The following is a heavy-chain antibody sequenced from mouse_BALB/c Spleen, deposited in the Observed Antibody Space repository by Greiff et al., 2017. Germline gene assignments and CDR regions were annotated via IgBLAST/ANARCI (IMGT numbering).Heavy chain of an antibody. V-gene: IGHV2-9*02. CDR1: GFSLTSYG. Sequence: VQLVESGPGLVAPSQSLSITCTVSGFSLTSYGAHWVRQPPGKGLEWLGVIWAGGSTNYNSALMSRLSISKDNSKSQVFLKMNSLQTDDTAMYYCARGGLGKAWFAYWGQGTLVTVSA. CDR2: IWAGGST. D-gene: IGHD3-3*01. CDR3: ARGGLGKAWFAY. J-gene: IGHJ3*01.